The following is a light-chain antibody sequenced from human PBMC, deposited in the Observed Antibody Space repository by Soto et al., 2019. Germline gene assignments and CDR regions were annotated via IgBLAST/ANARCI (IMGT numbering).Light chain of an antibody. CDR2: WAS. J-gene: IGKJ2*01. CDR1: QSVLYSSNNKNN. Sequence: DIVMTQSPDSLAVSLGERATINCKSSQSVLYSSNNKNNLAWYQQKPGQPPKLLIYWASTRESGVPDRFSGSGSGTDFTLTISSLQAEDVAVYYCQQYYSIPPAFGQGTKLEIK. V-gene: IGKV4-1*01. CDR3: QQYYSIPPA.